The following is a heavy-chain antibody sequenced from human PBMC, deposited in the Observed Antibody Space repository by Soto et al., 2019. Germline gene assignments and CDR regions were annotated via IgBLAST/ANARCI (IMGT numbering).Heavy chain of an antibody. CDR1: GGTFSSYA. Sequence: QVQLVQSGAEVKKPGSSVKVSCKASGGTFSSYAISWVRQAPGQGLEWMGGIIPIFGTANSAQKFQGRVTITADESTSTAYMELSSLRSEDTAVYYCARESRSYEEYYYYYYGMDVWGQGTTVTVSS. D-gene: IGHD5-12*01. CDR2: IIPIFGTA. V-gene: IGHV1-69*01. CDR3: ARESRSYEEYYYYYYGMDV. J-gene: IGHJ6*02.